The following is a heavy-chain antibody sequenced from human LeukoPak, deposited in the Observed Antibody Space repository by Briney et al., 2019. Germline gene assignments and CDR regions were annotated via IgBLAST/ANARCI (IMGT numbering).Heavy chain of an antibody. CDR1: GYTFTSYG. CDR3: ARVLSELDWLRWGNWFDP. D-gene: IGHD5-12*01. V-gene: IGHV1-18*01. CDR2: ISAYNGNT. Sequence: ASVKLSCNASGYTFTSYGISWVRQAPGQGLEWMGWISAYNGNTNYAQKLQGRVTMTTDTSTSTAYMELRSLRSDDTAVYYWARVLSELDWLRWGNWFDPWGQGTLVTVSS. J-gene: IGHJ5*02.